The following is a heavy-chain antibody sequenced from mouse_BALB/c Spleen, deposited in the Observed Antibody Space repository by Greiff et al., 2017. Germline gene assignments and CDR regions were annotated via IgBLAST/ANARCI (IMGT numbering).Heavy chain of an antibody. CDR2: ISNGGGST. CDR1: GFTFSSYT. CDR3: ARRAYYAMDY. V-gene: IGHV5-12-2*01. J-gene: IGHJ4*01. Sequence: EVQLVESGGGLVQPGGSLKLSCAASGFTFSSYTMSWVRQTPEKRLEWVAYISNGGGSTYYPDTVKGRFTISRDNAKNTLYLQMSSLKSEDTAMYYCARRAYYAMDYWGQGPSVTVSS. D-gene: IGHD3-3*01.